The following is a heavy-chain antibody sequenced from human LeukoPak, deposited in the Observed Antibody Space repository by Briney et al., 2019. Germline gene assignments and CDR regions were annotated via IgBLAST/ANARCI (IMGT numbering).Heavy chain of an antibody. CDR2: ISAYNGNT. CDR3: ARETMVRGVIITYFDY. J-gene: IGHJ4*02. V-gene: IGHV1-18*04. Sequence: ASVKVSCKASGYTFTSYGISWVRQAPGQGLEWMGWISAYNGNTNYAQKLQGRVTMTTDTSTSTAYMELRSLRSDDTAVYYCARETMVRGVIITYFDYCGQGTLVTLSA. CDR1: GYTFTSYG. D-gene: IGHD3-10*01.